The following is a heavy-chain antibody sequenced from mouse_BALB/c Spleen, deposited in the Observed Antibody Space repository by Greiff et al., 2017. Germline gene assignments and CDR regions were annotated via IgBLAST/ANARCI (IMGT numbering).Heavy chain of an antibody. CDR3: ARRVTRGGYAMDY. D-gene: IGHD2-2*01. J-gene: IGHJ4*01. CDR1: GFTFSSFG. CDR2: ISSGSSTI. V-gene: IGHV5-17*02. Sequence: EVKLVESGGGLVQPGGSLKLSCAASGFTFSSFGMHWVRQAPEKGLEWVAYISSGSSTIYYADTVKGRFTISRDNPKNTLFLQMTSLRSEDTAMYYCARRVTRGGYAMDYWGQGTSVTVSS.